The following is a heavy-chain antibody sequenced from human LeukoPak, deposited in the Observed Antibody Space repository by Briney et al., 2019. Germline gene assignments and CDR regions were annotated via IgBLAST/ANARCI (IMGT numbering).Heavy chain of an antibody. V-gene: IGHV3-48*03. J-gene: IGHJ4*02. CDR3: ARHLSGVTGYTYGRGIDY. Sequence: GGSLRLSCAASGFTFSSYEMNWVRLAPGKGLEWVSYISESGSAIYYADSVKGRFTISRDNAKTSLYLQMNSLRAEDTAVYYCARHLSGVTGYTYGRGIDYWGQGTLVTVSS. CDR1: GFTFSSYE. D-gene: IGHD5-18*01. CDR2: ISESGSAI.